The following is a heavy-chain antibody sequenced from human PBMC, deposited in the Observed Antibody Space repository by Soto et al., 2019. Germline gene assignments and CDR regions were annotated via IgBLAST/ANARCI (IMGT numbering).Heavy chain of an antibody. D-gene: IGHD1-26*01. J-gene: IGHJ5*02. CDR3: ARRGPVVGATVDWFDP. CDR2: IYPGDSDT. V-gene: IGHV5-51*01. Sequence: GESLKISCKGSGYSFTSYWIGWVRQMPGKGLEWMGIIYPGDSDTRYSPSFQGQVTISADKSISTAYLQWSSLKASDTAMYYCARRGPVVGATVDWFDPWGQGTLVTVSS. CDR1: GYSFTSYW.